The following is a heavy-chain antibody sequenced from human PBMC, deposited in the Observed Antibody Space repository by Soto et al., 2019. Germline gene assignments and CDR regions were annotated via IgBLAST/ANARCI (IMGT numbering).Heavy chain of an antibody. CDR1: GFTFSSYA. V-gene: IGHV3-23*01. CDR3: AKDHPLAYCSSTSCNFDY. CDR2: ISGSGGST. J-gene: IGHJ4*02. D-gene: IGHD2-2*01. Sequence: GVSLRLSCEASGFTFSSYAMSWVRQAPGKGLEWVSAISGSGGSTYYADSVKGRFTISRDNSKNTLYLQMNSLRAEDTAVYYCAKDHPLAYCSSTSCNFDYWGQGT.